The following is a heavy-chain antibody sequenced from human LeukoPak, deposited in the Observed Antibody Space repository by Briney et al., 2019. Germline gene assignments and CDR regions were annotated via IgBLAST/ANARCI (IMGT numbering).Heavy chain of an antibody. CDR2: IRSSSET. CDR3: AKEVTSISNFDS. D-gene: IGHD2-21*01. V-gene: IGHV3-48*01. Sequence: GGSLRLSCAASGFILSQYSMNWVRQAPGKGPEWVSHIRSSSETFYADSVKGRFTVSRDNSKNTLYLQMNSLRVEDTAVYYCAKEVTSISNFDSWGQGTLVTVSS. J-gene: IGHJ4*02. CDR1: GFILSQYS.